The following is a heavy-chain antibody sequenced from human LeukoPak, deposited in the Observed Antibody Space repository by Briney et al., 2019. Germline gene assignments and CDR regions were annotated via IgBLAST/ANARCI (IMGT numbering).Heavy chain of an antibody. J-gene: IGHJ4*02. CDR1: GFTFSSYW. Sequence: GGSLRLSCAASGFTFSSYWMSWVRQAPGKGLEWVANIKQDGSEKYYVDSVKGRFTISRDNAKNSLYLQMNSLIAEDTAVYYCAREGSGWYFDYWGQGTLVTVSS. CDR3: AREGSGWYFDY. V-gene: IGHV3-7*03. D-gene: IGHD6-19*01. CDR2: IKQDGSEK.